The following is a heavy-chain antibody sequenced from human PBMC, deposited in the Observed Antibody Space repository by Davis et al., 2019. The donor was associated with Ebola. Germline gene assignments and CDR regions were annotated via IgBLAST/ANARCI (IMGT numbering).Heavy chain of an antibody. J-gene: IGHJ4*02. CDR2: IYYSGST. Sequence: SETLSLTCTVSGGSISSYYWSWIRQPPGKGLEWIGYIYYSGSTIYNPSLKSRVTISVDTSKNQFSLKLSSVTAADTAVYYCARGRYSYGYFDYWGLGSLVTVSS. CDR3: ARGRYSYGYFDY. D-gene: IGHD5-18*01. CDR1: GGSISSYY. V-gene: IGHV4-59*12.